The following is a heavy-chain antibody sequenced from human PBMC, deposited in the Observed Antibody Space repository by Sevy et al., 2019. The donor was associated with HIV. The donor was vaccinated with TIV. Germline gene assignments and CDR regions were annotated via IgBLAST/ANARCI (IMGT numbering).Heavy chain of an antibody. CDR1: DGSIRSSHW. J-gene: IGHJ1*01. Sequence: SETLSLTCAVSDGSIRSSHWWSWVRQPPGKGLQWFGEVYHSGTTNYNPSLKSRVTVSIDKSKNQFSLKLGSVTAADTAVYYCARLTGGVDSGFQHWGQGTLVTVSS. CDR3: ARLTGGVDSGFQH. CDR2: VYHSGTT. V-gene: IGHV4-4*02. D-gene: IGHD3-16*01.